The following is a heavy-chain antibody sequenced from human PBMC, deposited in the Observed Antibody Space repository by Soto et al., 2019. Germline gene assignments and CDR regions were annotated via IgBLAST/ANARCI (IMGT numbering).Heavy chain of an antibody. D-gene: IGHD6-19*01. Sequence: QVTLKESGPVLVKPTETLTLTCTVSGFSLSNARMGVSWIRQPPGKALEWLAHIFSNDEKSYSTSLKSRLTISKDTSKSQVVLTMTNMDPVDTATYYCARTPGSSGWYSLVVGWFDPWGQGTLVTVSS. CDR2: IFSNDEK. CDR3: ARTPGSSGWYSLVVGWFDP. V-gene: IGHV2-26*01. J-gene: IGHJ5*02. CDR1: GFSLSNARMG.